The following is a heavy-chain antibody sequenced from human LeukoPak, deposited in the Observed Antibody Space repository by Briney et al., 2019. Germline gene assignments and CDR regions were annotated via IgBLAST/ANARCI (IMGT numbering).Heavy chain of an antibody. CDR1: GFTVSSNY. Sequence: GGSLRLSCAASGFTVSSNYMSWVRQAPGKGLEWVSVIYSGGSTYYADSVKGRFTISRDNSKNTLYLQMNSLRAEDTAVHYCARDFVVAGLEDYFDYWGQGTLVAVSS. D-gene: IGHD2-15*01. CDR2: IYSGGST. V-gene: IGHV3-66*01. CDR3: ARDFVVAGLEDYFDY. J-gene: IGHJ4*02.